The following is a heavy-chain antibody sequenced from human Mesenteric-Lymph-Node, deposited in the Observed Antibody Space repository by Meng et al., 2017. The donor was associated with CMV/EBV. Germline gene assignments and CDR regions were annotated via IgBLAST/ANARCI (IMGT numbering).Heavy chain of an antibody. V-gene: IGHV4-30-4*08. J-gene: IGHJ3*02. Sequence: LRLSCTVSGGSISSGDYYWSWIRQPPGKGLEWIGYIYYSGSTYYNPSLKSRVTISVDTSKNQFSLKLSSVTAADTAVYYCARVRVFTMIVVVITIDAFDIWGQGTMVTVSS. CDR1: GGSISSGDYY. CDR2: IYYSGST. D-gene: IGHD3-22*01. CDR3: ARVRVFTMIVVVITIDAFDI.